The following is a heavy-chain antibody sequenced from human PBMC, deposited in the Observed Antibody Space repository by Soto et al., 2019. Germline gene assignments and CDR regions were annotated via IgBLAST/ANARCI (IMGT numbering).Heavy chain of an antibody. CDR3: VRDGTKTLRDWFDP. J-gene: IGHJ5*02. V-gene: IGHV4-4*07. D-gene: IGHD1-1*01. CDR1: GASISGFY. CDR2: ICATGTT. Sequence: SETLSLTCTVSGASISGFYWSWIRKSAGKGLEWIGRICATGTTDYNPSLKSRVMMSVDTSKKQFSLKLRSVTAADTAVYYCVRDGTKTLRDWFDPWGQGISVTVSS.